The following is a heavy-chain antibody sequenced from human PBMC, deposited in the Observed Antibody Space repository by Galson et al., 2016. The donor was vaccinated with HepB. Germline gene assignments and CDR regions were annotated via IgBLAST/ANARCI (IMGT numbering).Heavy chain of an antibody. D-gene: IGHD3-3*01. V-gene: IGHV5-10-1*01. CDR2: IDPSDSET. CDR3: ARGSTFYHYLSAYRPYWFDP. CDR1: GYSFTSYW. J-gene: IGHJ5*02. Sequence: QSGAEVKKPGESLRISCKGSGYSFTSYWISWVRQMPGKGLEWIGRIDPSDSETNYSPSFQGHVTNSADTSISTAYLQWNSLRAEDTAVYYCARGSTFYHYLSAYRPYWFDPWGQGTLVTVSS.